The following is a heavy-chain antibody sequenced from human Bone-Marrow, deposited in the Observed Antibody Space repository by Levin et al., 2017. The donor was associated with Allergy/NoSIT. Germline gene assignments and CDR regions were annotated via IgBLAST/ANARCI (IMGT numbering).Heavy chain of an antibody. J-gene: IGHJ6*02. Sequence: PGGSLRLSCAASGFTFTTYWMTWVRQAPGKGLEWVANIKQDGSETYYVDSVKGRFTISRDNDKNSVYLQINSLRVDDTAVYYCAREEGWGYHFGMDVWGQGTTVTVSS. CDR2: IKQDGSET. D-gene: IGHD6-19*01. CDR3: AREEGWGYHFGMDV. V-gene: IGHV3-7*01. CDR1: GFTFTTYW.